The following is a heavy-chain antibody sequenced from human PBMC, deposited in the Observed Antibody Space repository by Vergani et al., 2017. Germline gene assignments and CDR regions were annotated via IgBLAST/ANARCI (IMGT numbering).Heavy chain of an antibody. J-gene: IGHJ5*02. CDR2: IYPGDSDV. Sequence: QLQLQESGSGLVKPSQTLSLTCAVSGDSTTNGGFSWNWIRQPPGKGPEWMGIIYPGDSDVRYNPSFQGQVTISADKSINTAYLEWSSLKVSDTAMYFCARHSAGETGRGFDPWGQGTQVTVSS. CDR3: ARHSAGETGRGFDP. D-gene: IGHD1-1*01. CDR1: GDSTTNGGFS. V-gene: IGHV4-30-2*01.